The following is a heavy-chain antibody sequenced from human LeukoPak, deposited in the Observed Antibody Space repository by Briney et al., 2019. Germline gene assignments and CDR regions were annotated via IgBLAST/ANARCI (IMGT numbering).Heavy chain of an antibody. CDR1: GGSFSGYY. Sequence: SETLSLTRAVYGGSFSGYYWSWIRQPPGKGLEWIGEINHSGSTNYNPSLKSRVTISVDTSKNQFSLKLSSVTAADTAVYYCARGRYGEAAFYYYYYYMDVWGKGTTVTVSS. CDR2: INHSGST. V-gene: IGHV4-34*01. J-gene: IGHJ6*03. CDR3: ARGRYGEAAFYYYYYYMDV. D-gene: IGHD3-10*01.